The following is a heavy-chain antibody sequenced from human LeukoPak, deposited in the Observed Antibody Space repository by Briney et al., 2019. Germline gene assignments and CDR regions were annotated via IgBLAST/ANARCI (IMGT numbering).Heavy chain of an antibody. D-gene: IGHD3-3*01. Sequence: ASETLSLTCTVSGGSISSGGYYWSWIRQHPGKGLEWIGYIYYSGSTYYNPSLKSRVTISVDTSKNQFSLKLSSVAAADTAVYYCARVYYDFWSGYYHDYWGQGTLVTVSS. CDR3: ARVYYDFWSGYYHDY. CDR1: GGSISSGGYY. J-gene: IGHJ4*02. V-gene: IGHV4-31*03. CDR2: IYYSGST.